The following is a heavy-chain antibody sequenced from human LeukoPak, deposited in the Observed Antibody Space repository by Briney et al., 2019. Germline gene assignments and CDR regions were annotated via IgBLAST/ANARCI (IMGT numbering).Heavy chain of an antibody. D-gene: IGHD6-6*01. CDR1: GYTFTGYY. Sequence: ASVKVSCKASGYTFTGYYMHWVRQAPGQGLEWMGWINPNSGGTNYAQKFQGWVTMTRDTSISTAYMELSRLRSDDTAVYYCARGATIAARTSFGYWGQGTLVTVSS. CDR2: INPNSGGT. CDR3: ARGATIAARTSFGY. J-gene: IGHJ4*02. V-gene: IGHV1-2*04.